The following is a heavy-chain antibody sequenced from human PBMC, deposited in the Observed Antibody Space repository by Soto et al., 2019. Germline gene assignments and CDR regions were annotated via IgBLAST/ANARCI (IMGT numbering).Heavy chain of an antibody. V-gene: IGHV4-30-2*01. J-gene: IGHJ4*02. CDR1: GGSISSGGYS. CDR3: YFDC. CDR2: IYHSGST. D-gene: IGHD1-26*01. Sequence: SETLSLTCAVSGGSISSGGYSWSWIRQPPGKGLEWIGYIYHSGSTYYNPSISTAYLQWNSLKASDTAMYYCARLGSVGATLKYYFDCWGQGTLVTVSS.